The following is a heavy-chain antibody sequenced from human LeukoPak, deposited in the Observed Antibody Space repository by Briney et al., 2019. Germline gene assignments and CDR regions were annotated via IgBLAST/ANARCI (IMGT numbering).Heavy chain of an antibody. CDR1: GGSISSYY. CDR3: AREYSSFEY. D-gene: IGHD6-13*01. V-gene: IGHV4-59*12. Sequence: KPSETLSLTCTVSGGSISSYYWSWIRQPPGKGLEWIGNIYYSGSTNYNPSLKSRVTISIDTSKNQFSLKLRSVTAADTAVFYCAREYSSFEYWGQGTLVTVSS. J-gene: IGHJ4*02. CDR2: IYYSGST.